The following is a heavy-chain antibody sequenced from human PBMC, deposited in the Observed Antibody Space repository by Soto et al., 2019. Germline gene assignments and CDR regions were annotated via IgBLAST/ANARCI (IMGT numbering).Heavy chain of an antibody. CDR3: ARERDYYGMDV. J-gene: IGHJ6*02. CDR2: ISAYNGNT. V-gene: IGHV1-18*04. CDR1: GYTFTSYG. Sequence: ASVKVSCKASGYTFTSYGISWVRQAPGQGLEWMGWISAYNGNTNYAQKLQGRVTMTIDTSTSTAYMELRSLRSDDTAVYYCARERDYYGMDVWGQGTTVTVS.